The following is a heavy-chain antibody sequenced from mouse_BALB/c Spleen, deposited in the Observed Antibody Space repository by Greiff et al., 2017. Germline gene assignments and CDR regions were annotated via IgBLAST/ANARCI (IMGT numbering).Heavy chain of an antibody. CDR2: IYPSDSYT. CDR3: TRTDYRYGAAWFAY. D-gene: IGHD2-14*01. J-gene: IGHJ3*01. V-gene: IGHV1-69*02. CDR1: GYTFTSYW. Sequence: QVQLQQPGAELVRPGASVKLSCKASGYTFTSYWINWVKQRPGQGLEWIGNIYPSDSYTNYNQKFKDKATLTVDKSSSTAYMQLSSPTSEDSAVYYCTRTDYRYGAAWFAYWGQGTLVTVSA.